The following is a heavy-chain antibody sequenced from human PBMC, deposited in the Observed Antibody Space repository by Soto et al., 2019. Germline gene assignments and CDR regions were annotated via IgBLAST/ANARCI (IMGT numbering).Heavy chain of an antibody. CDR1: GGSISSYY. V-gene: IGHV4-59*08. J-gene: IGHJ4*02. D-gene: IGHD2-15*01. CDR2: IYHSGST. CDR3: ARRYCSSSSCYLDY. Sequence: QVQLQESGPGLVKPSETLSLTCTVSGGSISSYYWSWIRQPPGKGLEWIGYIYHSGSTNYNPSLKSRVTISVDTPKNQFSLKLSSVTAADTAVYYCARRYCSSSSCYLDYWGQGTLVTVSS.